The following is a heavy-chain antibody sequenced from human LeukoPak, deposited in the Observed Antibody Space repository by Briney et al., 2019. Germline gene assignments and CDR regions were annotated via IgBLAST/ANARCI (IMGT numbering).Heavy chain of an antibody. CDR3: ATARSGWYGY. J-gene: IGHJ4*02. V-gene: IGHV1-69*13. D-gene: IGHD6-13*01. Sequence: GASVKVSCKASGYTFIGYYMHWVRQAPGQGLEWMGGIIPIFGTANYAQKFQGRVTITADESTSTAYMELSSLRSEDTAVYYCATARSGWYGYWGQGTLVTVSS. CDR1: GYTFIGYY. CDR2: IIPIFGTA.